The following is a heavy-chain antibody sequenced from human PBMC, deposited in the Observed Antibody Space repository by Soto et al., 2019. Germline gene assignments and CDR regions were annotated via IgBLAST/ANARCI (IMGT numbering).Heavy chain of an antibody. D-gene: IGHD1-26*01. V-gene: IGHV2-5*01. Sequence: SGPTLVNPTQTLTLTCTFSGFSLSTSGVGVGWIRQPPGKALEWLALIYWNDDKRYSPSLKSRLTITKDTSKNQVVLTMTNMDPVDTATYYCAQRPSSGSTWDDYYYGMDVWGQGTKGTFSS. J-gene: IGHJ6*02. CDR1: GFSLSTSGVG. CDR3: AQRPSSGSTWDDYYYGMDV. CDR2: IYWNDDK.